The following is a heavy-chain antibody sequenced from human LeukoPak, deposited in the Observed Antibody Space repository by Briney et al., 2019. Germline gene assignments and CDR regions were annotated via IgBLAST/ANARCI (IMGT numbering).Heavy chain of an antibody. CDR2: ISYDGSNR. V-gene: IGHV3-30*03. CDR3: ARDGTYYYDSSGYYYHGY. D-gene: IGHD3-22*01. CDR1: GFTFSSYG. Sequence: GRSLRLSCATSGFTFSSYGMHWVRQAPGKGLEWVAVISYDGSNRFYADSVKGRFTISRDNAKNSLYLQMNSLRAEDTAVYYCARDGTYYYDSSGYYYHGYWGQGTLVTVSS. J-gene: IGHJ4*02.